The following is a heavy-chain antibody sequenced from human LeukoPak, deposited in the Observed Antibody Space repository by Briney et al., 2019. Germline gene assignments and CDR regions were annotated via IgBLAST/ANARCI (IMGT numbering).Heavy chain of an antibody. D-gene: IGHD6-19*01. CDR1: GFTFSSYG. Sequence: PGRSLSLSCAASGFTFSSYGMHWVRQAPGKGLEWVAVIWYDGSNKYYADSVKGRFTISRDNSKNTLYLQMNSLRAEDTAAYYCAPLAVAGTPRDYWGQGTLVTVSS. V-gene: IGHV3-33*01. CDR2: IWYDGSNK. J-gene: IGHJ4*02. CDR3: APLAVAGTPRDY.